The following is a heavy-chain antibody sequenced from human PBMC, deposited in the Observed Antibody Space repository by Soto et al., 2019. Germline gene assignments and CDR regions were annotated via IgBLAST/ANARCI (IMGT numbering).Heavy chain of an antibody. CDR3: ARGPYYDLIWNYYYMDV. CDR1: GGSISGHY. V-gene: IGHV4-59*08. J-gene: IGHJ6*03. CDR2: MYYSGST. D-gene: IGHD3-16*01. Sequence: QVQLQESGPGLVKPSETLSLSCSVSGGSISGHYWSWVRQTPGKGLEWIGYMYYSGSTNYNPSLKIRGTSSVDTSKNHFSLRLTSVTAADTAVYYCARGPYYDLIWNYYYMDVWGKGTTVTVSS.